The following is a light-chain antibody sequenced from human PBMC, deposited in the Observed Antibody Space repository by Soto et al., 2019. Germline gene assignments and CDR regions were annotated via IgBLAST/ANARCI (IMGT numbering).Light chain of an antibody. Sequence: IAVTQSPATLSVSPGERATLSCRASLSVDSDLAWYQQKPGQSPRLLIYAASSMATGIPDRFSGSGSGTDFNLPISRLGAGDFAVYYCQQYRTFGQGTKV. CDR2: AAS. CDR3: QQYRT. J-gene: IGKJ1*01. V-gene: IGKV3D-15*01. CDR1: LSVDSD.